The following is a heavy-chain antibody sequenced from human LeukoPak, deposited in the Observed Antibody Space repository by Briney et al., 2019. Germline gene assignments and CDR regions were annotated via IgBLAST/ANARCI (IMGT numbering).Heavy chain of an antibody. CDR1: GYTFTNYD. CDR2: ISAYNGNT. CDR3: ARRDISGRAYWFDP. D-gene: IGHD6-19*01. Sequence: ASVKVSCKASGYTFTNYDINWVRQATGQGLEWMGWISAYNGNTNYAQKLQGRVTMTTDTSTSTAYMELRSPRSDDTAVYYCARRDISGRAYWFDPWGQGTLVTVSS. V-gene: IGHV1-18*01. J-gene: IGHJ5*02.